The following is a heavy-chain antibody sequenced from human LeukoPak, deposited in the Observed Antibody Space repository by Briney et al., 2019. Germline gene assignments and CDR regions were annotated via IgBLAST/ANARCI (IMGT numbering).Heavy chain of an antibody. CDR2: ISAYNGNT. Sequence: ASVKVSCKASGYTFTSYGISWVRQAPGQGLEWMGWISAYNGNTNYAQKFQGRVTITADESTSTAYMELSSLRSEDTAVYYCAREHCSGGSCFQDYWGQGTLVTVSS. D-gene: IGHD2-15*01. J-gene: IGHJ4*02. CDR1: GYTFTSYG. CDR3: AREHCSGGSCFQDY. V-gene: IGHV1-18*01.